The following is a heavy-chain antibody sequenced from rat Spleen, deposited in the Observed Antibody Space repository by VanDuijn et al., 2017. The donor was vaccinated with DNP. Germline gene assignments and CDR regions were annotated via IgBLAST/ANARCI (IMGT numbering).Heavy chain of an antibody. CDR2: IKAKSNNYAT. J-gene: IGHJ4*01. Sequence: EVQVLESGGGLVQPGNSLKLSCATSGLTFSTAWLYWYRQFPEKRLEWVARIKAKSNNYATDYTKSVKGRLTISRDDSKSSIYLQINNLKEEDTAIYYCALTVYAMDAWGQGTSVTVSS. D-gene: IGHD5-1*01. CDR1: GLTFSTAW. CDR3: ALTVYAMDA. V-gene: IGHV6-6*01.